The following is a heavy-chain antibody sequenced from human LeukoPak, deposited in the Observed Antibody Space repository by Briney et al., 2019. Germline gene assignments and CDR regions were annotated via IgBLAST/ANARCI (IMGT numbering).Heavy chain of an antibody. CDR1: GASISSYY. V-gene: IGHV4-59*12. J-gene: IGHJ4*02. CDR2: IYYSGST. CDR3: ARSPYSTFFNY. Sequence: PSETLSLTCTVSGASISSYYWSWIRQPPGKGLEWIGYIYYSGSTNYNPSLKSRVTISVDTSKNQFSLKLSSVTAADTAVYYCARSPYSTFFNYWGQGTLVTVSS. D-gene: IGHD6-13*01.